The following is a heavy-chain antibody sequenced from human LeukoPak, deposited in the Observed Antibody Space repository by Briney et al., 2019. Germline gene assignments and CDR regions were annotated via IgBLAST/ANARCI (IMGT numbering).Heavy chain of an antibody. Sequence: GGSLRLSCAASGFTFSSYAMHWVRQAPGKGLEYVSAISSNGGSTYYANSVKGRFAISRDNSKNTLYLQMGSLRAEDMAVYYCARANSSGWYGSVDYWGQGTLVTVSS. J-gene: IGHJ4*02. CDR3: ARANSSGWYGSVDY. D-gene: IGHD6-19*01. V-gene: IGHV3-64*01. CDR1: GFTFSSYA. CDR2: ISSNGGST.